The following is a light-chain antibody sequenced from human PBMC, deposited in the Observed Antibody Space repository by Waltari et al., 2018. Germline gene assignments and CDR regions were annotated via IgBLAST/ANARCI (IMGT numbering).Light chain of an antibody. CDR1: QSVSNY. CDR2: GSS. CDR3: QQTYSVLYT. Sequence: DIQMTQSPSSLSASVGDSITITCLASQSVSNYLNLYQQKPGKPPKLLIFGSSSLQSAVPSRFSGSGSGTDFTLTISSLQPEDFATYYCQQTYSVLYTFGQGTKLQI. V-gene: IGKV1-39*01. J-gene: IGKJ2*01.